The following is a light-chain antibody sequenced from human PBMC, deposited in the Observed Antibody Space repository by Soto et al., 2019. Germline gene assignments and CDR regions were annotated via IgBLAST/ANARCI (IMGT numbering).Light chain of an antibody. J-gene: IGLJ1*01. V-gene: IGLV2-23*02. CDR1: SSDVGSYNL. CDR2: EVS. Sequence: QSALTQPASVSGSPGQSITISCTGTSSDVGSYNLVSWYQHHPGKAPKLIIYEVSKRPSGVSNRFSGSKSGNTASLTISGLQSEDEADFYCCSYAGSSTLGFGTGTKVTVL. CDR3: CSYAGSSTLG.